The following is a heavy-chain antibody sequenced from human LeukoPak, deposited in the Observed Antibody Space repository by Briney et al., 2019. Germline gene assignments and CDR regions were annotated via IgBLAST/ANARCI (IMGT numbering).Heavy chain of an antibody. CDR1: GFTVSSNY. V-gene: IGHV3-66*01. Sequence: GGSLRLSCAASGFTVSSNYMSWVRQAPGKGLEWVSVIYSGGSTYYADSVKGRFTISRDNSKNTLYFQMNSLRAEDTAVYYCARDYYDSSGYYYYYYGMDVWGQGTTVTVSS. CDR2: IYSGGST. CDR3: ARDYYDSSGYYYYYYGMDV. D-gene: IGHD3-22*01. J-gene: IGHJ6*02.